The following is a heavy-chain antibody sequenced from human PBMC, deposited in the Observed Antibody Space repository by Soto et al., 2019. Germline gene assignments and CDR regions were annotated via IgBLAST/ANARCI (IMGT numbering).Heavy chain of an antibody. CDR3: ARDRVRGVSLDNWFDP. CDR1: GGSISSYY. V-gene: IGHV4-4*07. Sequence: SETLSLTCTVSGGSISSYYWSWIRQPAGKGLEWIGRIYTSGSTNYNPSLKSRVTMSVDTSKNQFSLKLSSVTAADTAVYYCARDRVRGVSLDNWFDPWGQGTLVTVSS. D-gene: IGHD3-10*01. J-gene: IGHJ5*02. CDR2: IYTSGST.